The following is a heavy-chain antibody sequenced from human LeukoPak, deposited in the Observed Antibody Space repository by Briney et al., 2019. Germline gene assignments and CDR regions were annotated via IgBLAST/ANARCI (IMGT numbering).Heavy chain of an antibody. CDR3: AKDKYSPVRSMSEAAYYFDF. D-gene: IGHD6-13*01. V-gene: IGHV3-30*02. J-gene: IGHJ4*02. CDR1: GFTFSDYG. Sequence: GGSLRLSCAASGFTFSDYGMHWVRQAPGKGLEWVAFIQSDGSEKFSADSVRGRFTISRDNSKNTLYLQMNSLRAEDTAVYLCAKDKYSPVRSMSEAAYYFDFWGPGTLVTVSS. CDR2: IQSDGSEK.